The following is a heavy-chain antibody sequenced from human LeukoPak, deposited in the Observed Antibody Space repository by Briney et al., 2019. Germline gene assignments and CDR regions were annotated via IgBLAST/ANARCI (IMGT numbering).Heavy chain of an antibody. V-gene: IGHV4-31*03. CDR2: IYYSGST. CDR3: ARGGEAPFDY. D-gene: IGHD3-16*01. CDR1: GGSISSGGYY. Sequence: SQTLSLTCTVSGGSISSGGYYWSWIRQHPGKGLEWIGYIYYSGSTYYNPSLKSRVTISVDTSKNQSSLKLSSVTAADTAVYYCARGGEAPFDYWGQGTLVTVSS. J-gene: IGHJ4*02.